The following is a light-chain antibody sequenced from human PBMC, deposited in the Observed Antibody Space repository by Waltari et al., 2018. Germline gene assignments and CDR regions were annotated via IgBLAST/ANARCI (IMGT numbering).Light chain of an antibody. CDR1: QSVLSSSDNRNY. Sequence: DFVMTQSPDSLAVSLGERATINCKSSQSVLSSSDNRNYLAWFQQKPGQPPKLLIYWASIRGSGVPDRFSGSGSGTDFTLTISSLQAEDVAVYYCQQYYSTPQTFGQGTKVEIK. CDR2: WAS. J-gene: IGKJ1*01. V-gene: IGKV4-1*01. CDR3: QQYYSTPQT.